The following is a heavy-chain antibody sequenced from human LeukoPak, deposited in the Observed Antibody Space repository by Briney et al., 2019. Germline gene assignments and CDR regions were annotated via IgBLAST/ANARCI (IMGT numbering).Heavy chain of an antibody. CDR1: GFTFNNYW. D-gene: IGHD4-17*01. CDR2: INGDGNNV. Sequence: GGSLRLSCAASGFTFNNYWLHWVRQVPGKGLMWVSRINGDGNNVNYADSVKGRFTISRDNAKNTLHLQMNSLRAEDTAVYYCAAGPAGNGHLSSCWGQGTRVTVSS. J-gene: IGHJ4*02. CDR3: AAGPAGNGHLSSC. V-gene: IGHV3-74*01.